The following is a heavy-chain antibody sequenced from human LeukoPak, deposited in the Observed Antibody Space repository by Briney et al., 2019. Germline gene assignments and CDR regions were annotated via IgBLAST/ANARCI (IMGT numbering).Heavy chain of an antibody. CDR2: MNPNRGNT. D-gene: IGHD7-27*01. CDR1: GYTFTSYD. J-gene: IGHJ3*02. Sequence: ASVKVSCKASGYTFTSYDINWVRQAPGHGLEWMGWMNPNRGNTGYAQKFQGRVTMTRNTSISTAYMELSSLRSEDTAVYYCARHELGIVAFDIWGQGTMVTVSS. V-gene: IGHV1-8*01. CDR3: ARHELGIVAFDI.